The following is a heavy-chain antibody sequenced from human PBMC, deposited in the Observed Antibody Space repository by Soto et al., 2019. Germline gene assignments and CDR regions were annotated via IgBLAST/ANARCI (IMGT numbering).Heavy chain of an antibody. CDR2: INAGNGNT. V-gene: IGHV1-3*01. CDR1: GYTFTSYA. Sequence: GASVKVSCKASGYTFTSYAMHWVRQAPGQRLEWMGWINAGNGNTKYSQKFQGRVTITRDTSASTAYMELSSLRSEDTAVYYCARDNWPLLSSSWYRLDPWGQGTLVTVSS. D-gene: IGHD6-13*01. CDR3: ARDNWPLLSSSWYRLDP. J-gene: IGHJ5*02.